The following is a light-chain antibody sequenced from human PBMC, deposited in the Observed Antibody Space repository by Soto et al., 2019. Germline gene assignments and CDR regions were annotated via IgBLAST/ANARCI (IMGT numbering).Light chain of an antibody. Sequence: QSVLTQPASVSGSPGQSITISCTGTSSDVGGYKYVSWYQQHPGKAPKLIIYEVSNRPSGVSNRFSGSKSGNTASLTISGLQAEDVADYYCSSYTSSATLAFGGGTKLTFL. CDR2: EVS. CDR3: SSYTSSATLA. CDR1: SSDVGGYKY. V-gene: IGLV2-14*01. J-gene: IGLJ2*01.